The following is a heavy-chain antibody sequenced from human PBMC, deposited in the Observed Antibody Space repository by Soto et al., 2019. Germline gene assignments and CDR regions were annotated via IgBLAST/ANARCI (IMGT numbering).Heavy chain of an antibody. J-gene: IGHJ6*02. Sequence: QVQLVESGGGVVQPGRSLRLSCVASGFTFGTYAIHWVRQAPGKGRQWVALISYEGSNTYYADSVKGRFTVSRDNSKSTLYLQMNSLRPEDTGVYYCARVTPGNNLYYFSGMDVWGQGTSVTVSS. CDR1: GFTFGTYA. D-gene: IGHD1-1*01. CDR3: ARVTPGNNLYYFSGMDV. V-gene: IGHV3-30-3*01. CDR2: ISYEGSNT.